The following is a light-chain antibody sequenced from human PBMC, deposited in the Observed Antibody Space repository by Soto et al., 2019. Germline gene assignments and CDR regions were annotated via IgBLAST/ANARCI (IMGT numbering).Light chain of an antibody. Sequence: QSVLTQPASVSGSPGQSITISCTGTSSDVGGYNYVSWYQRHPGKAPKLMIYEVSNRPSGVSNRFSGSKSGNTASLTISGLQAEDEADYYCSSYTSSSTLEGYVFGTGTKVTVL. CDR3: SSYTSSSTLEGYV. J-gene: IGLJ1*01. CDR1: SSDVGGYNY. V-gene: IGLV2-14*01. CDR2: EVS.